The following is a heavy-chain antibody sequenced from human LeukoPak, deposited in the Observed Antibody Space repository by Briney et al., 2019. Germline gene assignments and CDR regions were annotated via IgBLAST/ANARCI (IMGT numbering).Heavy chain of an antibody. CDR3: ARANGYSSSWYP. Sequence: GGSLRLSCAASGFTFSSYSINWVRQAPGKGLEWVSSISSSSSYIYYADSVKGRFTISRDNAKNSLYLQMNSLRAGDTAVYYCARANGYSSSWYPSGQGTLVTVSS. D-gene: IGHD6-13*01. V-gene: IGHV3-21*01. J-gene: IGHJ5*02. CDR2: ISSSSSYI. CDR1: GFTFSSYS.